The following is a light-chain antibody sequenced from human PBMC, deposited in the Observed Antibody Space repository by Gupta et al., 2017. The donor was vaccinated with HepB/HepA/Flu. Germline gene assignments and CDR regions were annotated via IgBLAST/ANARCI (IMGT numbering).Light chain of an antibody. Sequence: EIVLTQSPATLSLSPGERATLSCRASQNIITYLAWYQQKPGQAPRLLIYDASNKATGIPARFSGSGSGTDFTLTISSLEPEDFAVYYCQQRSYWPLTFGGGTKVEIK. CDR1: QNIITY. CDR3: QQRSYWPLT. CDR2: DAS. J-gene: IGKJ4*02. V-gene: IGKV3-11*01.